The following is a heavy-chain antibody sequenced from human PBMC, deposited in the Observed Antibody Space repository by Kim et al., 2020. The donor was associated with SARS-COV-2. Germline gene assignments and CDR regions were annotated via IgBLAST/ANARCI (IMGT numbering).Heavy chain of an antibody. Sequence: SETLSLTCTVSGGSISSGGYYWSWIRQHPGKGLEWIGYIYYSGSTYYNPSLKSRVTISVDTSKNQFSLKLSSVTAADTAVYYCARENCSGGSCHSYYYYYGMDVWGQGTTVTVSS. CDR2: IYYSGST. D-gene: IGHD2-15*01. V-gene: IGHV4-31*02. J-gene: IGHJ6*02. CDR1: GGSISSGGYY. CDR3: ARENCSGGSCHSYYYYYGMDV.